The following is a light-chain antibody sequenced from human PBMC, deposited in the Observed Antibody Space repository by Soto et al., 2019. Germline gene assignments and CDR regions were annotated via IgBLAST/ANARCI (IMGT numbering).Light chain of an antibody. J-gene: IGKJ4*01. V-gene: IGKV3-15*01. CDR2: GAF. CDR1: QSVSSN. Sequence: EIVMTQSPVTLSVSPGERATLSCRASQSVSSNLAWYQQKPGQAPRLLIYGAFTRATGVPARFSGSGSGTEFTLTISSLQSEDSAVYYCQQYNDWPSLTVGGGTKVETK. CDR3: QQYNDWPSLT.